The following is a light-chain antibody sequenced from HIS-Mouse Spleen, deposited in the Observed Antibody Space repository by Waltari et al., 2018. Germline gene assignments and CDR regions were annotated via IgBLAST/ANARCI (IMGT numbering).Light chain of an antibody. CDR3: QQLNSYPYT. Sequence: DIQLTQSPSFLSESVGDRVTITVRASQGISRYLAWYQQKPGKAPKLLIYAASTLQSGIPSRFSGSGSGTEVTLTISSLQPEDVATYYCQQLNSYPYTFGQGTKLEIK. CDR2: AAS. J-gene: IGKJ2*01. V-gene: IGKV1-9*01. CDR1: QGISRY.